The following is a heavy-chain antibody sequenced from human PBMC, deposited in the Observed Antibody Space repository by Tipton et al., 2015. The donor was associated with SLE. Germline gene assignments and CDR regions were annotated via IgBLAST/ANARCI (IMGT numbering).Heavy chain of an antibody. Sequence: SLRLSCAASGFTFSSYGMHWVRQAPGKGLEWVAVISYDGSNKYYADSVKGRFTISRDNSKNTLYLQMNSLRAEDTAVYYCAKDSQQTGYSSSWNYYYYYMDVWGKGTTVTVSS. J-gene: IGHJ6*03. V-gene: IGHV3-30*18. D-gene: IGHD6-13*01. CDR3: AKDSQQTGYSSSWNYYYYYMDV. CDR2: ISYDGSNK. CDR1: GFTFSSYG.